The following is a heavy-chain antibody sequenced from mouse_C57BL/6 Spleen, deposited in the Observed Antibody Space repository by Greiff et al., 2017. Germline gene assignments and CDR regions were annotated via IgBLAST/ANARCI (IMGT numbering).Heavy chain of an antibody. CDR1: GYAFSSSW. V-gene: IGHV1-82*01. Sequence: QVQLQQSGPELVKPGASVKISCKASGYAFSSSWMNWVKQRPGKGLEWIGRIYPGDGDTNYNGKFKGKATLTADKSSSTAYMQLSSLTSEDSAVYFCARSITTVVARMDYWGQGTSVTVSS. J-gene: IGHJ4*01. CDR2: IYPGDGDT. D-gene: IGHD1-1*01. CDR3: ARSITTVVARMDY.